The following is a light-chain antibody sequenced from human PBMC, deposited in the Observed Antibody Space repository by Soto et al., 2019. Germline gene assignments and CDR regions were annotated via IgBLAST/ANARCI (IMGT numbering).Light chain of an antibody. Sequence: QSALTQPPSASGSPGQSVTISCTGTSSDVGGYNYVSWYQQHPGKAPKLMIYEVSKRPSGVPDRFSGSKSGNTASLTVSGLQAEDEGDYSSSSYACSKNLYVCGTGNKRTVL. CDR3: SSYACSKNLYV. V-gene: IGLV2-8*01. CDR1: SSDVGGYNY. J-gene: IGLJ1*01. CDR2: EVS.